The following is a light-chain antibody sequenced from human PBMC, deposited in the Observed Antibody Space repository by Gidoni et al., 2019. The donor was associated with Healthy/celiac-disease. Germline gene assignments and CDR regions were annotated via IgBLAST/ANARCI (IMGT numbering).Light chain of an antibody. V-gene: IGKV1-9*01. Sequence: DIQLTQSPSFLSASVGDRVTIYCRASQGISSYLAWYQQKPGKAPKLLIYAASTLQSGVPSRFSGSGSGTEFTLTISSLQPEDFATYYCQQLNSYPRYTFGQGTKLEIK. CDR2: AAS. J-gene: IGKJ2*01. CDR1: QGISSY. CDR3: QQLNSYPRYT.